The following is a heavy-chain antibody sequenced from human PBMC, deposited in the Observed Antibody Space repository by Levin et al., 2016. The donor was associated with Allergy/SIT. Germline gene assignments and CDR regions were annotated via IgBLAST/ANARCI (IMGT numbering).Heavy chain of an antibody. CDR2: IYHSGST. D-gene: IGHD6-6*01. V-gene: IGHV4-4*02. Sequence: WIRQPPGKGLEWIGEIYHSGSTNYNPSLKSRVTISVDKSKNQFSLKLSSVTAADTAVYYCAIVEYSSSWRGYYYYMDVWGKGTTVTVSS. CDR3: AIVEYSSSWRGYYYYMDV. J-gene: IGHJ6*03.